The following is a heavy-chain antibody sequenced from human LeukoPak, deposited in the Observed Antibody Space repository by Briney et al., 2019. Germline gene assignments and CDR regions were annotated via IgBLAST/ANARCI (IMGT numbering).Heavy chain of an antibody. Sequence: QTGGSLRLSCAASGFTFSKYAMSWVRQAPGKGLEWVSAVSGSGGTTYYADSVKGRFTISRDNSKNTLYLQMNSLRAEDTAVYYCAKSDFWSGYYYFDYWGQGTLVTVSS. J-gene: IGHJ4*02. CDR1: GFTFSKYA. D-gene: IGHD3-3*01. V-gene: IGHV3-23*01. CDR3: AKSDFWSGYYYFDY. CDR2: VSGSGGTT.